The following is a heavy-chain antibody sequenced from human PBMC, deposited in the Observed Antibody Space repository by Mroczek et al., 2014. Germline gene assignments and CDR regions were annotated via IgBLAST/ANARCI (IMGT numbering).Heavy chain of an antibody. D-gene: IGHD3-22*01. CDR2: INHSGST. CDR3: ARNYYDSSGYPSYFDY. Sequence: QVQLQQWGAGLLKPSETLSLTCAVYGGSFSGYYWSWIRQPPGKGLEWIGEINHSGSTNYNPSLKSRVTISVDTPKNQFSLKLSSVTAADTAVYYCARNYYDSSGYPSYFDYWGQGTLVTVSS. CDR1: GGSFSGYY. J-gene: IGHJ4*02. V-gene: IGHV4-34*01.